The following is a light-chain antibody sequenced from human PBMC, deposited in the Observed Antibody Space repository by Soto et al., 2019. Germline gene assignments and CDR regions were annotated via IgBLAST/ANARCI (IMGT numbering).Light chain of an antibody. Sequence: EILMTQSPDTLSVSPGESGTLSCRCSQRVYSNLAWYQQRPGQAPRLLIYGASTRATGVPARFSGRGSGTEFTLTISSLQSEDFAVYYCQQYTNWPPNTFGQGTRLEI. CDR2: GAS. CDR3: QQYTNWPPNT. V-gene: IGKV3-15*01. CDR1: QRVYSN. J-gene: IGKJ5*01.